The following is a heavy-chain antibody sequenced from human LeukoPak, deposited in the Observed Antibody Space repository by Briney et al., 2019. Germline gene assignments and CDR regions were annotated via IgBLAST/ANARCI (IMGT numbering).Heavy chain of an antibody. CDR1: GFTFTSSA. Sequence: GTSVKVSCKASGFTFTSSAMQWVRQARGQRLEWIGWIVVGSGNTNYAQKFQERVTITRDMSTSTAYMELSSLRSEDPAVYYCAATSVYYDFWSGYSGHYYYMDVWGKGTTVTVSS. CDR3: AATSVYYDFWSGYSGHYYYMDV. CDR2: IVVGSGNT. J-gene: IGHJ6*03. D-gene: IGHD3-3*01. V-gene: IGHV1-58*02.